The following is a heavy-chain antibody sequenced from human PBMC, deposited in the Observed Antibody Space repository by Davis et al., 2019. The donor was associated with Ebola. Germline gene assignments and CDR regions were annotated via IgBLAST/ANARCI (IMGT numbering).Heavy chain of an antibody. CDR1: GFSLRPYA. J-gene: IGHJ3*02. Sequence: PGGSLRLSCVVSGFSLRPYAMNWVRQAPGRGLEWVSGISSSGEDTHYADSVNGRFTVSRDNSKKALYLQMNSLKTDDPAVEHCAEDLFAGNPGGGFDNWGPGTMVTVSS. V-gene: IGHV3-23*01. D-gene: IGHD4-23*01. CDR3: AEDLFAGNPGGGFDN. CDR2: ISSSGEDT.